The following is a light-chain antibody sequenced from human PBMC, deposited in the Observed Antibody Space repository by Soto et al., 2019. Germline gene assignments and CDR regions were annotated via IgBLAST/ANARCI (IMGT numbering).Light chain of an antibody. CDR3: CSYASSIFVV. J-gene: IGLJ2*01. CDR2: EVT. V-gene: IGLV2-23*02. CDR1: SGDVGTYSL. Sequence: QSVLTQPASVSGSPGQSITISCTGTSGDVGTYSLVSWYQQHPGKAPKLMIYEVTKRPSGVSNRFSGSKSGNTASLTISGLKAEDEAEYYCCSYASSIFVVFGGGTKVTVL.